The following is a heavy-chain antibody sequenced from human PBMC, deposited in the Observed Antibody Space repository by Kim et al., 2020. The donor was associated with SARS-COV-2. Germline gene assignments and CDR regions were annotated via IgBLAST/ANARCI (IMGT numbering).Heavy chain of an antibody. CDR1: GFTFSTYG. V-gene: IGHV3-30*18. Sequence: GGSLRLSCAASGFTFSTYGMHWVRQAPGKGLEWVAVISYDGSSKYYGESVKGRFTISRDNPENTLYLQMNSLRPEDTALYYCSKAVLRGVDFDYYGMDF. CDR3: SKAVLRGVDFDYYGMDF. CDR2: ISYDGSSK. D-gene: IGHD3-10*01. J-gene: IGHJ6*01.